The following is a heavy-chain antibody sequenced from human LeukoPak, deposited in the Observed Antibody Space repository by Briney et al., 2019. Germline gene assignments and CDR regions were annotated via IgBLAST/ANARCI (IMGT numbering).Heavy chain of an antibody. CDR1: GFTFSSYW. CDR2: IYYSGST. CDR3: ARPLTDEDAFDI. D-gene: IGHD3-9*01. J-gene: IGHJ3*02. V-gene: IGHV4-59*08. Sequence: GSLRLSCAASGFTFSSYWMSWVRQAPGKGLEWMGYIYYSGSTNYNPSLESRVTISVDTSKNQFSLKLSSVTAADTAVYYCARPLTDEDAFDIWGQGTMVTVSS.